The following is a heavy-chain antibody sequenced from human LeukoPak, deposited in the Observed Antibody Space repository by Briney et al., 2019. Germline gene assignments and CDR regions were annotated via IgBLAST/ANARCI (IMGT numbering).Heavy chain of an antibody. Sequence: GGSLRLSCAASVFTLSNYWMHWVRQAPGAGLLWVSRVDPDGTITNYADSVTGRFTTSRDNAKNTLYLQMNSLRAEDTALYYCTRVQAGRSGLMDVWGRGTTVTVSS. CDR3: TRVQAGRSGLMDV. J-gene: IGHJ6*02. CDR2: VDPDGTIT. CDR1: VFTLSNYW. D-gene: IGHD2-8*02. V-gene: IGHV3-74*01.